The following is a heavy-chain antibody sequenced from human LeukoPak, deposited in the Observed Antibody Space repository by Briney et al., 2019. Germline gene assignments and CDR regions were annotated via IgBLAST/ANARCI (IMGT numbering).Heavy chain of an antibody. V-gene: IGHV3-20*04. D-gene: IGHD3-3*01. CDR1: GFSFDDYG. CDR2: INWNGGST. CDR3: ARGGISIFGVVIYMDV. J-gene: IGHJ6*03. Sequence: GGSLRLSCAASGFSFDDYGMSWVRQAPGKGLEWVSGINWNGGSTGYADSVKGRFTISRDNAKNSLSLQMNSLRVEDTALYYCARGGISIFGVVIYMDVWGKGTTVTISS.